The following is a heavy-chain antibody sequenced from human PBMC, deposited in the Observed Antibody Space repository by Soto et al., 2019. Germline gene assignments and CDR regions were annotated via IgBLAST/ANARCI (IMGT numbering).Heavy chain of an antibody. V-gene: IGHV4-34*01. CDR3: ARAPYYDILTGMRWSYYFDS. Sequence: SETLSLTCAVYGGSFSGYYWSWIRQPPGKGLEWIGDINHTGKTNYSPSLKSRTTISVDTSRNQFSLKVNSVTAADTAVYYCARAPYYDILTGMRWSYYFDSWGQGIQVTVSS. CDR1: GGSFSGYY. D-gene: IGHD3-9*01. CDR2: INHTGKT. J-gene: IGHJ4*02.